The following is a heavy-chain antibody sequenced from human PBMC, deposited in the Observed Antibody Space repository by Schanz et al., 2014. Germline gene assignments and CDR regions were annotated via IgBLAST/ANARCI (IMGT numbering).Heavy chain of an antibody. CDR2: IIPITGIT. Sequence: QVQLVQSGAEVKKPGSSVKVSCTASGDTFRSYTINWVRHAPGQGLEWMGRIIPITGITNYAQKFQGRVTFTADKSTSTAFLEVNSLRFDDTAVYYCARGDCSNTNCYDKMGYFDYWGQGALVTVSS. V-gene: IGHV1-69*02. CDR1: GDTFRSYT. CDR3: ARGDCSNTNCYDKMGYFDY. D-gene: IGHD2-2*01. J-gene: IGHJ4*02.